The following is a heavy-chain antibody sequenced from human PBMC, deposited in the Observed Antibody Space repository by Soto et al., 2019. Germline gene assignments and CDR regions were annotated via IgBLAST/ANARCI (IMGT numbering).Heavy chain of an antibody. Sequence: GGSLRLSCAASGFTFSSYAMSWVRHAPGKGLEWVSAISGSVGSTYYADSVKGRFTISRDTSKNTLYLQMNSLRAEDTAVYYCAKSPNYYDSSGYFDYWGQGTLVTVSS. V-gene: IGHV3-23*01. CDR2: ISGSVGST. CDR1: GFTFSSYA. D-gene: IGHD3-22*01. J-gene: IGHJ4*02. CDR3: AKSPNYYDSSGYFDY.